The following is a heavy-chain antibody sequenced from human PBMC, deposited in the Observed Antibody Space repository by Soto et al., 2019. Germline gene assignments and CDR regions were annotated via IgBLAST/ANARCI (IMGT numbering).Heavy chain of an antibody. J-gene: IGHJ4*01. Sequence: SGPVSCDAYEYTFTAYYMHWVLPAPGQGLEWMGWINPKSGGTNYAQKFQGRVTLTSDTSISTAYLELSSLRSDDTAVYYCATLYYFDSSGYGDYFDYWGQGTLVTVSS. CDR2: INPKSGGT. V-gene: IGHV1-2*02. D-gene: IGHD3-22*01. CDR3: ATLYYFDSSGYGDYFDY. CDR1: EYTFTAYY.